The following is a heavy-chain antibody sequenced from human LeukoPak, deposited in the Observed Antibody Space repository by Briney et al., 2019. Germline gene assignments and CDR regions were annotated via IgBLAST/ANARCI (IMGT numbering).Heavy chain of an antibody. V-gene: IGHV4-34*01. Sequence: SETLSLTCAVYGGSFSGYYWSWIRQVPGKGLEWLGEINQSGRTNYNPSLKSRVTISVDTSKNQISLKLTSMTAADTAVYYCARGEDIAAAGLDYWGQGTLVTVSS. CDR2: INQSGRT. CDR1: GGSFSGYY. CDR3: ARGEDIAAAGLDY. D-gene: IGHD6-13*01. J-gene: IGHJ4*02.